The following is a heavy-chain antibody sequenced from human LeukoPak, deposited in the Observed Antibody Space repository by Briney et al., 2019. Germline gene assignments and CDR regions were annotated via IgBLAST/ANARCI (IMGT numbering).Heavy chain of an antibody. V-gene: IGHV4-31*11. CDR2: IYYSGST. Sequence: SETLSLTCAVSGGSISSGGYYWSWIRQHPGKGLEWIGYIYYSGSTYYNPSLKSRVTISVDTSKNQFSLKLSSVTAADTAVYYCARRDLTSRDGYNLHYFDYWGQGTLVTVSS. CDR3: ARRDLTSRDGYNLHYFDY. J-gene: IGHJ4*02. D-gene: IGHD5-24*01. CDR1: GGSISSGGYY.